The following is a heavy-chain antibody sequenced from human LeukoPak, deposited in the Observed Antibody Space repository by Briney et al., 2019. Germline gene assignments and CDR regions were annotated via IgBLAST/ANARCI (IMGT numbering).Heavy chain of an antibody. CDR2: FSLDTDII. CDR3: TKDITAGGADV. D-gene: IGHD2-21*02. J-gene: IGHJ6*02. V-gene: IGHV3-9*01. Sequence: GGSLRLSCTVSGPSFEAYAMHWVRQGPGKGLEWVSGFSLDTDIIGYADSVKGRFTISRDKAKNSLYLEMNSLRVEDTALYYCTKDITAGGADVWGQGTTVTVS. CDR1: GPSFEAYA.